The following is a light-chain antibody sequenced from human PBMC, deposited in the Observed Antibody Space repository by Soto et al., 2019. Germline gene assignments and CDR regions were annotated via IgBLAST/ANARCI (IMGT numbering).Light chain of an antibody. Sequence: AIRMTQSPSSLSASTGDRVTITCRASQDISSYLAWYQQKPGKAPKFLIYAASTLQSGVPSRFIGSGSATDFTLTISCLQSEDFAAYYYQQYYSYPWTFGQGTKVEIK. J-gene: IGKJ1*01. CDR2: AAS. V-gene: IGKV1-8*01. CDR1: QDISSY. CDR3: QQYYSYPWT.